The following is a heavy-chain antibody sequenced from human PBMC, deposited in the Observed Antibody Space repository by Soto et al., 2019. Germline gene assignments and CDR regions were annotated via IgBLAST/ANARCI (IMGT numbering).Heavy chain of an antibody. Sequence: GESLKNSCRTSGYRFTSYWIAWVRQMPGKGLEWMGIIFPSDSDTRYSPSFQGQVTISADRSTSTVFLQWASLKASDTAGYFCARKDKSGYFNWFDPWGRGTLVTVSS. CDR1: GYRFTSYW. J-gene: IGHJ5*02. D-gene: IGHD3-22*01. V-gene: IGHV5-51*01. CDR3: ARKDKSGYFNWFDP. CDR2: IFPSDSDT.